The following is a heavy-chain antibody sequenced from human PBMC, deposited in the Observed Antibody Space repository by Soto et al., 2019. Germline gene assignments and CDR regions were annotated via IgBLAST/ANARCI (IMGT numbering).Heavy chain of an antibody. CDR1: GFTVSSNY. V-gene: IGHV3-66*01. CDR3: EREALLMIFGPSNWFDP. J-gene: IGHJ5*02. CDR2: IYSGGST. D-gene: IGHD3-3*01. Sequence: GGSLRLSCAASGFTVSSNYMSWVRQAPGKGLEWVSVIYSGGSTYYADSVKGRFTISRDNSKNTLYLQMNSLRAEDTAVYYCEREALLMIFGPSNWFDPWGQGILVTVS.